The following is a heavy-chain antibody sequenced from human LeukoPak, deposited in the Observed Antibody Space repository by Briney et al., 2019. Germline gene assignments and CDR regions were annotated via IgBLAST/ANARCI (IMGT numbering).Heavy chain of an antibody. J-gene: IGHJ5*02. CDR2: INGDESRT. CDR3: VRSVAVTFDP. D-gene: IGHD6-19*01. Sequence: GGSLRLSCAASGFTFSNYWMHWVRQAPWKGLVWVSCINGDESRTKYADSVKGRFTISRDNARNTLFLQMNSLRAEDTAVYYCVRSVAVTFDPWGQGTLVTVSS. CDR1: GFTFSNYW. V-gene: IGHV3-74*03.